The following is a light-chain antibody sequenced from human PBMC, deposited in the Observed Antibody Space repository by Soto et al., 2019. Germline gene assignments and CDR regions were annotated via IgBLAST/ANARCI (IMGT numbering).Light chain of an antibody. CDR2: EVS. CDR3: SSYTSSSTRL. Sequence: QPVLTQPASVSGSPGQSITISCTGTSSDVGGYNYVSWYQQHPGKAPKLMIYEVSNRPSGVSNRFSGSKSGNTASLTISGLQAEDEADYYCSSYTSSSTRLFGGGTQLTVL. V-gene: IGLV2-14*01. CDR1: SSDVGGYNY. J-gene: IGLJ3*02.